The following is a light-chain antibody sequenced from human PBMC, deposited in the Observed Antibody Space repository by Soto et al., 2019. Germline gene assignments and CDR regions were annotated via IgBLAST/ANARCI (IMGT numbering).Light chain of an antibody. CDR2: DVN. CDR1: SSYVGGYDY. CDR3: SSYTGSSTFV. Sequence: QSVLTQPASVSGSPGQSITISCTGTSSYVGGYDYVSWYQQLPGKAPKLLIYDVNNRPSGVSHRFSGSKSGNTASLTISGLQAEDEADYYCSSYTGSSTFVFGTGTKVTV. V-gene: IGLV2-14*01. J-gene: IGLJ1*01.